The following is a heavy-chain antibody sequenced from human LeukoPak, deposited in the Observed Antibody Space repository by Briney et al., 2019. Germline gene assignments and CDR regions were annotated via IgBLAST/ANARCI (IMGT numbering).Heavy chain of an antibody. J-gene: IGHJ5*02. D-gene: IGHD2-8*01. CDR3: ARGFGGYCTNGVCYRGIGWFDP. CDR2: IYHSGST. V-gene: IGHV4-4*02. CDR1: GGSISSSNW. Sequence: SETLSLTCAVSGGSISSSNWWSWVRPPPGKGLEWIGEIYHSGSTNYNPSLKSRVTISVDKSKNQFSLKLSSVTAADTAVYYCARGFGGYCTNGVCYRGIGWFDPWGQGTLVTVSS.